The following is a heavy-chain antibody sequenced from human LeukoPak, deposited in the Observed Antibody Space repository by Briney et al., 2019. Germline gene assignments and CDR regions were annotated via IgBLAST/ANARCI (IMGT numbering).Heavy chain of an antibody. J-gene: IGHJ4*02. CDR2: INANSGGT. CDR3: ARNKNWGPDY. CDR1: GDTLTGYY. D-gene: IGHD7-27*01. Sequence: ASVKVSCKASGDTLTGYYMHWVRQAPGQGLEWMGWINANSGGTNYAQKFQGRVTMTRDTPVNTFYMELSRLRSDDTAVYYCARNKNWGPDYWGQGTLVTVSS. V-gene: IGHV1-2*02.